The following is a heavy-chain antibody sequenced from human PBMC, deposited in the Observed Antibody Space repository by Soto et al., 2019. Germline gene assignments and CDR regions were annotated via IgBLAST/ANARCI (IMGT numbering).Heavy chain of an antibody. CDR3: AKGIVVVTATPNLYFQH. Sequence: PSETLSLTCTVSGGSISSYYWSWIRQPPGKGLEWIGYIHYSGSTNYNPSLKSRVTISVDTSKNQFSLKLSSVTAADTAVYYCAKGIVVVTATPNLYFQHWGQGTLVTVSS. CDR2: IHYSGST. D-gene: IGHD2-21*02. J-gene: IGHJ1*01. V-gene: IGHV4-59*01. CDR1: GGSISSYY.